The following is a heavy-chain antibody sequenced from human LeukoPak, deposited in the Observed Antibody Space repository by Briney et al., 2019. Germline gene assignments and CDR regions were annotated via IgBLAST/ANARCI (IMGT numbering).Heavy chain of an antibody. CDR3: AREQAGTSGWYTLDY. CDR2: FSRRGTT. D-gene: IGHD6-13*01. Sequence: GGSLRLSCAASGFTFSPYAMDWVRQAPGKGLQWVSAFSRRGTTHYADSVKGRFTISRDNSKNEVYLQMNSLRVDDTGIYYCAREQAGTSGWYTLDYWGQGTVVTVSS. CDR1: GFTFSPYA. V-gene: IGHV3-23*01. J-gene: IGHJ4*02.